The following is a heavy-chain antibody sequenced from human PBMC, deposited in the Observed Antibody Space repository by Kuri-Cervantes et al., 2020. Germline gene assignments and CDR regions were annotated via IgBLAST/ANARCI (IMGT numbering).Heavy chain of an antibody. Sequence: SQTLSLTCAISGDSVSSNSAAWNWIRQSPSRGLEWLGRTYYRSKWSNDYAVSVKSRITINADTSKNQFSLKLSSVTAADTAVYYCARAVTMVRGVMYWFDPWGQGTLVTVSS. D-gene: IGHD3-10*01. CDR1: GDSVSSNSAA. V-gene: IGHV6-1*01. CDR3: ARAVTMVRGVMYWFDP. CDR2: TYYRSKWSN. J-gene: IGHJ5*02.